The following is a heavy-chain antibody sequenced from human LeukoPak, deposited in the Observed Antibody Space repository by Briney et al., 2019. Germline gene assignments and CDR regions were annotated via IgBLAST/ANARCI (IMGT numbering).Heavy chain of an antibody. Sequence: ASVEVSCQTSGYTFTNFGITWGRQAPGQGPEGRGGVKVGEGNTHFAQKFQDRVSMTTDTSTDTAYMELRGLRSDDTAVYYCARDQSRDLLVYHYHMDVWGQGTTVTVSS. CDR3: ARDQSRDLLVYHYHMDV. D-gene: IGHD1-26*01. CDR2: VKVGEGNT. J-gene: IGHJ6*02. CDR1: GYTFTNFG. V-gene: IGHV1-18*01.